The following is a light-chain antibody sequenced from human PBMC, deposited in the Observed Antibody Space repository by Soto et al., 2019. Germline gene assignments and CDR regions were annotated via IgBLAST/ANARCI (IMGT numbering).Light chain of an antibody. CDR1: SSNIGAGYD. J-gene: IGLJ1*01. Sequence: LTQPPSMSGAPGQRVTISCTGSSSNIGAGYDVHWYQQLPGTAPKLLIYGNSNRPSGVPDRFSGSKSGTSASLAVTGLQAEDEADYYCQSYDSSLSGYVFGTGTKVTVL. CDR3: QSYDSSLSGYV. CDR2: GNS. V-gene: IGLV1-40*01.